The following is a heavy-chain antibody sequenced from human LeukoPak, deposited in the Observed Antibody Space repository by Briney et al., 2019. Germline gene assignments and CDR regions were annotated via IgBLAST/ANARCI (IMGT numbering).Heavy chain of an antibody. CDR2: ISAYNGNT. D-gene: IGHD3-22*01. CDR1: GYTFTSYG. CDR3: ARFSLRGYYDSSGYLDY. J-gene: IGHJ4*01. V-gene: IGHV1-18*01. Sequence: ASVKVSCKASGYTFTSYGISWVRQAPGQGLEWMGWISAYNGNTNYAQKLQGRVTMTTDTSTSTAYMELRSLRSDDTAVYYCARFSLRGYYDSSGYLDYWGHGTLVTVSS.